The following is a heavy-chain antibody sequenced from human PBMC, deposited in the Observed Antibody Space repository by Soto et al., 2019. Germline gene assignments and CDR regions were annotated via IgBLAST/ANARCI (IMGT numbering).Heavy chain of an antibody. CDR3: AKGSVLLVRGVILYFDY. V-gene: IGHV3-23*01. Sequence: PGGSLRLSCAASGFAFRDFAMIWVRQAPGKGLEWVSAITGSGSSTYNADSVKGRFSISRDNSKNTMYLQMNSLRAEDTAVYYCAKGSVLLVRGVILYFDYWGQGSLVTVSS. J-gene: IGHJ4*02. CDR1: GFAFRDFA. D-gene: IGHD3-10*01. CDR2: ITGSGSST.